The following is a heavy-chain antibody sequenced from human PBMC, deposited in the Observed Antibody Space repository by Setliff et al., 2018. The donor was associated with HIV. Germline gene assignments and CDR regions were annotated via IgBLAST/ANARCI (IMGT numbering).Heavy chain of an antibody. Sequence: SETLSLTCSVSGGSITSGSYYWIWIRQPAGKGLEWIGHIYSSGATNYNPSLKSRVFISADTSKNEFSLTLSSVTAADTAVYYCARGGTTVLDYWGQGTLVTVSS. CDR3: ARGGTTVLDY. D-gene: IGHD4-17*01. CDR2: IYSSGAT. CDR1: GGSITSGSYY. J-gene: IGHJ4*02. V-gene: IGHV4-61*09.